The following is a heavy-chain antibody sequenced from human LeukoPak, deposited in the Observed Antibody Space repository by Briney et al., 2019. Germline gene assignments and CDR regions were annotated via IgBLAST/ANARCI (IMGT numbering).Heavy chain of an antibody. Sequence: SETLPLTXTVSGGSISSYYWSWIRQPAGKGLEWIGRIYTSGSTNYNPSLKSRVTMSVDTSKNQFSLKLSSVTAADTAVYYCARVTIFSYAFDIWGPGTMVTVSS. J-gene: IGHJ3*02. V-gene: IGHV4-4*07. CDR2: IYTSGST. D-gene: IGHD3-9*01. CDR3: ARVTIFSYAFDI. CDR1: GGSISSYY.